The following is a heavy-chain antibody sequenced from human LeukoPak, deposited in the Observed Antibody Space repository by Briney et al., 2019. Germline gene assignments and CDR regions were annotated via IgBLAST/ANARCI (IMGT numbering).Heavy chain of an antibody. J-gene: IGHJ6*03. CDR2: IYHRGST. D-gene: IGHD5-18*01. CDR3: ARHRGSSYGYYYYYYMDV. Sequence: KPSETLPLTCCVSGYSISSGYYWGWIRQPPGKGLEWLGSIYHRGSTYSNPSLKSRVTISVDTSKNQFSLKLSSVTAADTAVYYCARHRGSSYGYYYYYYMDVWGKGTTVTVSS. CDR1: GYSISSGYY. V-gene: IGHV4-38-2*01.